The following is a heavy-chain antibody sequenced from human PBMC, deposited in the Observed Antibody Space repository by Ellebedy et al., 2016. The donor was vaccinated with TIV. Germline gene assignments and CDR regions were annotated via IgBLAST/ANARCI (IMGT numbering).Heavy chain of an antibody. CDR3: ATVMDFGPGSSFDY. Sequence: SVKVSXXASGGTFSRYGINWVRQAPGQGLEWMGGIVPIFGTTNYTQKFQVRATITADESTSTLNIDRLRSENTALYYCATVMDFGPGSSFDYWGPGTLVTVSS. D-gene: IGHD3/OR15-3a*01. CDR2: IVPIFGTT. CDR1: GGTFSRYG. J-gene: IGHJ4*02. V-gene: IGHV1-69*13.